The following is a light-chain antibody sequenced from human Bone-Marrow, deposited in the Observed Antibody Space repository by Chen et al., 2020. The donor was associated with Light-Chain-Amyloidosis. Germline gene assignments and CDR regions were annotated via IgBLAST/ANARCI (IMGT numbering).Light chain of an antibody. CDR3: QVWDRSSDHPV. V-gene: IGLV3-21*02. J-gene: IGLJ3*02. CDR2: DDS. CDR1: NIGSTS. Sequence: SYVLTQPSSVSVAPGQTATIACGGNNIGSTSVHWYQQTPGQAPLLDVYDDSDRPSGIPERLSGSKSGNTATLTISRVEAGDEADDDCQVWDRSSDHPVFGGGTKLTVL.